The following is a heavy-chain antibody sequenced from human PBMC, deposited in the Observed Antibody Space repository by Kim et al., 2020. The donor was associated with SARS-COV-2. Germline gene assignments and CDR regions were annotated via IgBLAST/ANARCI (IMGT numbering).Heavy chain of an antibody. J-gene: IGHJ6*02. V-gene: IGHV4-34*01. D-gene: IGHD2-2*02. CDR2: IHESGSA. CDR3: ARGSAGVVPAPILGLGPHYDYFIMDV. CDR1: SGSFSGHY. Sequence: SETLSLTCAVYSGSFSGHYWSWIRQPPGKGLEWIGKIHESGSANYNPSLMSRVSISIDGSKNQFSLKLSSVTAADTGFYYCARGSAGVVPAPILGLGPHYDYFIMDVWGHGTTVTVSS.